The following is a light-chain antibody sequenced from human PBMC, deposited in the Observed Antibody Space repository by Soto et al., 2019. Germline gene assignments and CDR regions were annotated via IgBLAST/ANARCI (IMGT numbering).Light chain of an antibody. CDR3: LQDYSWT. Sequence: AIQMTQSPYSLSASVGDRVTVTCRANQGISNGLGWYQQKPGKAPKLLIYAASNLQSGVPSRFSGSGSVTDFTLTISSLQPGDFATYYCLQDYSWTFGQGTMVEIK. V-gene: IGKV1-6*01. CDR2: AAS. J-gene: IGKJ1*01. CDR1: QGISNG.